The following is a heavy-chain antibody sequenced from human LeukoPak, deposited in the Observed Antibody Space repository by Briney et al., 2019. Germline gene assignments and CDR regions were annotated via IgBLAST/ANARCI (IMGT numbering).Heavy chain of an antibody. Sequence: GGSLRLSCAASGFTFSNFNMAWVRQAPGKGLEWVSSISDGGDATGYAESVKGRFTISRDNSKATVWLQMNSLRAEDTAVYYCARGGARDYYDSSGYFFDYWGQGTQVTVSS. D-gene: IGHD3-22*01. CDR3: ARGGARDYYDSSGYFFDY. J-gene: IGHJ4*02. CDR1: GFTFSNFN. CDR2: ISDGGDAT. V-gene: IGHV3-23*01.